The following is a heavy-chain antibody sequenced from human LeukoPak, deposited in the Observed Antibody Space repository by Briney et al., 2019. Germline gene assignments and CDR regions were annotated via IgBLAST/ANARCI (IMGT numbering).Heavy chain of an antibody. Sequence: GGSLRLSCAASGFTFSNFAMHWVRQAPGKGLEWVAVTSYGGINKYYADSVKGRFTISRDNSKNTLYLQMNSLRAEDTAVYYCARDPSYDFWRGSLDYWGQGTLVTVSS. CDR3: ARDPSYDFWRGSLDY. CDR1: GFTFSNFA. CDR2: TSYGGINK. V-gene: IGHV3-30-3*01. J-gene: IGHJ4*02. D-gene: IGHD3-3*01.